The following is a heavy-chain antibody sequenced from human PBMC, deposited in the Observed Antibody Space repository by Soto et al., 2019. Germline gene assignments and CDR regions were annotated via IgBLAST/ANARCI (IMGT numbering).Heavy chain of an antibody. CDR2: IWYDGSNK. Sequence: PGGSLRLSCAASGFTFSSYGMHWVRQAPGKGLERVAVIWYDGSNKYYADSVKGRFTISRDNSKNTLYLQMNSLRAEDTAVYYCARVPHPRQQLGHYGMDVWGQGTTVTVSS. V-gene: IGHV3-33*01. CDR1: GFTFSSYG. CDR3: ARVPHPRQQLGHYGMDV. J-gene: IGHJ6*02. D-gene: IGHD6-13*01.